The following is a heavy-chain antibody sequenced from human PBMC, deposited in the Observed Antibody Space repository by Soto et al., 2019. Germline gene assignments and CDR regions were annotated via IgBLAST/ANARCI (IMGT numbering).Heavy chain of an antibody. CDR1: DFTFTSYA. V-gene: IGHV3-23*01. D-gene: IGHD2-2*01. Sequence: GGSLRLSCAASDFTFTSYAMSWVRQAPGKGLEWVSAISGRGGSTYYADSVKGRFTIARDNSMNTLYLQMNSLRAEDMAVYYCAKLYCSSASCSEGGISFFDYWGQGTLVTVSS. CDR2: ISGRGGST. J-gene: IGHJ4*02. CDR3: AKLYCSSASCSEGGISFFDY.